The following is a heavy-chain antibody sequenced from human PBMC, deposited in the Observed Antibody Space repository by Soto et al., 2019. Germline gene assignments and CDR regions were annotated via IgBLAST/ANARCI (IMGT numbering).Heavy chain of an antibody. CDR1: GSTFSSYC. D-gene: IGHD3-10*01. Sequence: CLRLSCAASGSTFSSYCMHWVLHSPGDWLEGVAVISYDGSNKYYADSVKGRFTISRDNSKNTLYLQMNSLRAEDTAVYYCAKDWGFTMVRGVILPDAFDIWGQGTMVTVSS. CDR3: AKDWGFTMVRGVILPDAFDI. CDR2: ISYDGSNK. V-gene: IGHV3-30*18. J-gene: IGHJ3*02.